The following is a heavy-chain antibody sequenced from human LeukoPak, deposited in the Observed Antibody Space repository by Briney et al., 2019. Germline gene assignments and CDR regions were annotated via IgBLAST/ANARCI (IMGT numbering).Heavy chain of an antibody. Sequence: GGSLRLSCAASGFTFSSYSMNWVRQAPGKGLEWVGRISSKSDGGTTDYAAPVKGRFTISRDDSTNTLSLQMSSLKAEDTALYFCITEPHDYGDFTFGYWGQGTLVTVSS. CDR3: ITEPHDYGDFTFGY. J-gene: IGHJ4*02. V-gene: IGHV3-15*01. D-gene: IGHD4-17*01. CDR1: GFTFSSYS. CDR2: ISSKSDGGTT.